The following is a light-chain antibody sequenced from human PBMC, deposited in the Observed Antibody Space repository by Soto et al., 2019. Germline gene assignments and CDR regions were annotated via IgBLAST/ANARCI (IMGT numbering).Light chain of an antibody. Sequence: QAVVSQPPSASGTPGQRVTISCAGSSSNIGRNTVNWYQQLPGTAPKLLIYNNNQWPSGVPDRFSGSKSGTSASLAISGLQSEDEADYYCAAWDDSLSGSVFGTGTKLTVL. CDR2: NNN. J-gene: IGLJ1*01. V-gene: IGLV1-44*01. CDR3: AAWDDSLSGSV. CDR1: SSNIGRNT.